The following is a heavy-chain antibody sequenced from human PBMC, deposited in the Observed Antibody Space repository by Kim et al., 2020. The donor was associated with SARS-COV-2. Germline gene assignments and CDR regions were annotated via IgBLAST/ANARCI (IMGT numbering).Heavy chain of an antibody. CDR1: GFTFSSYW. CDR3: ARGSHVLRYFDLSLDLDP. J-gene: IGHJ5*02. D-gene: IGHD3-9*01. CDR2: IKQDGSEK. V-gene: IGHV3-7*03. Sequence: GGSLRLSCAASGFTFSSYWMSWVRQAPGKGLEWVANIKQDGSEKYYVDSVKGRFTISRDNAKNSLYLQMNSLRAEDTAVYYCARGSHVLRYFDLSLDLDPWGQGTLVTVSS.